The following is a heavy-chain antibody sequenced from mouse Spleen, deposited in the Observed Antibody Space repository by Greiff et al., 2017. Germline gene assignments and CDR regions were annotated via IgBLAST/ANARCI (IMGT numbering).Heavy chain of an antibody. J-gene: IGHJ3*01. V-gene: IGHV14-4*01. Sequence: DVKLQESGAELVRPGASVKLSCTASGWNIKDDYMHWVKQRPEQGLGWIGRIDTEYGDTEYASKFQGKATITADTSSNTAYLQLSSLTSEDTAVYYCTTVTTVVAQFAYWGQGTLVTVSA. CDR3: TTVTTVVAQFAY. D-gene: IGHD1-1*01. CDR1: GWNIKDDY. CDR2: IDTEYGDT.